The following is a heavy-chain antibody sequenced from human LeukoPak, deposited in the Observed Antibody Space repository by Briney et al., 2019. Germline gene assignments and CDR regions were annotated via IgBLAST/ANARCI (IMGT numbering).Heavy chain of an antibody. D-gene: IGHD2-2*01. J-gene: IGHJ6*02. V-gene: IGHV1-24*01. Sequence: ASVRVSCKVSGYTLTELSMHWVRQAPGKGLEWMGGFDPEDGETIYAQKSQGRVTMTEDTSTDTAYMELSSLRSEDTAVYYCATEVVVVPAAMVYYYGMDVWGQGTTVTVSS. CDR2: FDPEDGET. CDR1: GYTLTELS. CDR3: ATEVVVVPAAMVYYYGMDV.